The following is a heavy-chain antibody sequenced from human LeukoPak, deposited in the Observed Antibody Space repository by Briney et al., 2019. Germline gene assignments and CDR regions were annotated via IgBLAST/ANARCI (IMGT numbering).Heavy chain of an antibody. Sequence: GGSLRLSCAASGFTVSSNYMSWVRQAPGKGLEWVSVIYSGGSTYYSDSVKGRFTISRDNSKNTLYLQMNSLRAEDTAVYYCARDRNWNYLGLFDYWGQGTLVTVSS. CDR2: IYSGGST. CDR3: ARDRNWNYLGLFDY. V-gene: IGHV3-66*01. CDR1: GFTVSSNY. D-gene: IGHD1-7*01. J-gene: IGHJ4*02.